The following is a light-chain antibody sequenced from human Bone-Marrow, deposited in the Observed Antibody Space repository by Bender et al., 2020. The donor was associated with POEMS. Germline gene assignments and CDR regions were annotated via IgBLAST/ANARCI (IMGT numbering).Light chain of an antibody. J-gene: IGLJ3*02. CDR3: AVWDDSLNGWV. CDR1: SSNIGTNY. V-gene: IGLV1-47*01. Sequence: QSVLTQPPSASGTPGQSVTISCSGGSSNIGTNYVYWYQQFPGAAPKLLIYRNNLRPSEVPNRFSGSRSGTSASLAISGLQSEDEADYYCAVWDDSLNGWVFGGGTKLTVL. CDR2: RNN.